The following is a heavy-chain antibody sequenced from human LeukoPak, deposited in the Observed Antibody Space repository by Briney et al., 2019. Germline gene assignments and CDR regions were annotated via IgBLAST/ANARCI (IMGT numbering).Heavy chain of an antibody. CDR3: AKLAHIVVVPAAIRFDY. D-gene: IGHD2-2*01. CDR1: GFTFSSYA. Sequence: GGSLRLSCAASGFTFSSYAMSWVRQAPGKGLGWVSAISGSGGSTYYADSVKGRFTISRDNSENTLYLQMNSLRAEDTAVYYCAKLAHIVVVPAAIRFDYWGQGTLVTVSS. J-gene: IGHJ4*02. V-gene: IGHV3-23*01. CDR2: ISGSGGST.